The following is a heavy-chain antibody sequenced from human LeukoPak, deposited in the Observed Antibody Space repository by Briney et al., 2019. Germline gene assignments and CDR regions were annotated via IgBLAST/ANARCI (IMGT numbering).Heavy chain of an antibody. CDR2: ISYDGSNK. CDR1: GFTFSSYG. D-gene: IGHD6-13*01. V-gene: IGHV3-30*18. J-gene: IGHJ4*02. CDR3: AKDRVWYDY. Sequence: GGSLRLSCAASGFTFSSYGMHWVRQAPGKGLEWVAVISYDGSNKYYADSVKGRFTISRDNSKNTLYLQMNSLRAEDTAVYYCAKDRVWYDYWGQGTLVTVSS.